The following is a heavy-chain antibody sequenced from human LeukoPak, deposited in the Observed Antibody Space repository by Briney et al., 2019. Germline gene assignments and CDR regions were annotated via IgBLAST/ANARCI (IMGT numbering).Heavy chain of an antibody. CDR2: IWYDGSNK. CDR1: GFTFSSYG. D-gene: IGHD3-3*01. Sequence: PGGSLRLSCAASGFTFSSYGMHWVRQAPGKGLEWVAVIWYDGSNKYYADSVKGRFTISRDNSKNTLYLQMNSLRAEDTAVYYCAREQGGGYYDFWSGPDKDCYGMDVWGQGTTVTVSS. V-gene: IGHV3-33*01. J-gene: IGHJ6*02. CDR3: AREQGGGYYDFWSGPDKDCYGMDV.